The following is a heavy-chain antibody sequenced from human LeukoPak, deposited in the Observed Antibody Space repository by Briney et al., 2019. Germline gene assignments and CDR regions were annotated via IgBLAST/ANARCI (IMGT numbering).Heavy chain of an antibody. CDR2: INPNSGGT. CDR3: ARDSGTYDSSGYYYVY. V-gene: IGHV1-2*02. Sequence: GASVKVSCKASGYTFTGYYMHWVRQAPGQGLEWMGWINPNSGGTNYAQKFQGRVTMTRDTSISTAYMELSRLRSDDTAVYYCARDSGTYDSSGYYYVYWGQGTLVTVSS. CDR1: GYTFTGYY. D-gene: IGHD3-22*01. J-gene: IGHJ4*02.